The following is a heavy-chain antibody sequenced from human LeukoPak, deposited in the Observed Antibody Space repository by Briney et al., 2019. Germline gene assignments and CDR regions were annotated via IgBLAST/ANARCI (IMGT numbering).Heavy chain of an antibody. CDR1: GYTFTSYG. V-gene: IGHV1-18*01. D-gene: IGHD1-1*01. Sequence: GSAKVSCKASGYTFTSYGISWVRQAPGQGLEWMGWISAYNGNTNYAQKLQGRVTMTTDTSTSTAYMELRSLRPDDTAVYYCARGGTYNWNDVGDYWGQGTLVTVSS. CDR3: ARGGTYNWNDVGDY. J-gene: IGHJ4*02. CDR2: ISAYNGNT.